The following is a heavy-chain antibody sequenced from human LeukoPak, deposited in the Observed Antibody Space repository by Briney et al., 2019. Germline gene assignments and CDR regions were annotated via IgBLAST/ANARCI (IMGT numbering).Heavy chain of an antibody. Sequence: GASVKVSCKPSGYSLTGHYMHWVRQAPGQGLEWMGWINPNSGGTNYAQKFQGRVTMTRDTSISTAYMELSRLRSDDTAVYYCARAPKYYYDSSGYSSTFDYWGQGTLVTVSS. V-gene: IGHV1-2*02. J-gene: IGHJ4*02. CDR2: INPNSGGT. CDR1: GYSLTGHY. D-gene: IGHD3-22*01. CDR3: ARAPKYYYDSSGYSSTFDY.